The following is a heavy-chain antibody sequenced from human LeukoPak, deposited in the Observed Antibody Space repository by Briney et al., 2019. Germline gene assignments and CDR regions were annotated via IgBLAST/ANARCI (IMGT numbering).Heavy chain of an antibody. CDR1: GFTFSSYA. D-gene: IGHD3-16*02. CDR2: ISGSGGST. Sequence: GGSLRLSCAASGFTFSSYAMSWVRQAPGKGLEWVSAISGSGGSTYYADSVKGRFTISRDNSKNTLCLQMNSLRAEDTAVYYCAKVRGDYDYVWGSYRPYYFDYWGQGTLVTVSS. J-gene: IGHJ4*02. V-gene: IGHV3-23*01. CDR3: AKVRGDYDYVWGSYRPYYFDY.